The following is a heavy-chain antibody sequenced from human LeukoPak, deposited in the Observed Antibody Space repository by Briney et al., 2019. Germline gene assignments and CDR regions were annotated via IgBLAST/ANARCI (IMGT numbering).Heavy chain of an antibody. CDR2: IDHDADA. D-gene: IGHD1-14*01. CDR1: VVPLSNYC. Sequence: SETLSLTCAIHVVPLSNYCWMWIRQSPWRELEWIVDIDHDADATHNPSLRSRIGTAIDTSKNQFSLRLNSVTAADTAVYYCARAEKVERATLTFNWVRPERRYYSGLDVWGQGSAVIVSS. V-gene: IGHV4-34*01. J-gene: IGHJ6*02. CDR3: ARAEKVERATLTFNWVRPERRYYSGLDV.